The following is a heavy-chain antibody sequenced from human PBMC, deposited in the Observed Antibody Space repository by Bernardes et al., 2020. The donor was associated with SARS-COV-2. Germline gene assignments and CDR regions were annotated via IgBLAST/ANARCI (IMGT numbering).Heavy chain of an antibody. CDR1: GYTFTGYH. J-gene: IGHJ6*02. CDR3: ARGLRDGRLESFGETCRYYYYGMDV. D-gene: IGHD4-17*01. CDR2: INPNSGGT. Sequence: ASVKVSCKASGYTFTGYHIHWVRQAPGQGLEWMGWINPNSGGTNYARKFQNRVTMTRDTSIKTAYMVLSRLKSDDTAVYYCARGLRDGRLESFGETCRYYYYGMDVWGQGTTLTVSS. V-gene: IGHV1-2*02.